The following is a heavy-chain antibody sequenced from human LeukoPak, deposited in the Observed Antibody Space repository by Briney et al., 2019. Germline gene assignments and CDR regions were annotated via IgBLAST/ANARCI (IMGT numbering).Heavy chain of an antibody. V-gene: IGHV4-59*08. CDR2: IYYSGST. Sequence: PSETLSLTCTVSGGSISSYYWSWIRQPPGKGLEWIGYIYYSGSTNYNPSLKSRVTISEDTSKTQFALNLSSVTAADTAVYYCARRRLSAPFDTFDIWGPGAMVTVSP. J-gene: IGHJ3*02. CDR3: ARRRLSAPFDTFDI. CDR1: GGSISSYY.